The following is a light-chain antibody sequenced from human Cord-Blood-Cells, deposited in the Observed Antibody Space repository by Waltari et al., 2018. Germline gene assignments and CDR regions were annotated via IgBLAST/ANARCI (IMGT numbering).Light chain of an antibody. CDR3: QQSYSTPLT. V-gene: IGKV1-39*01. CDR1: QSISSY. CDR2: AAS. J-gene: IGKJ4*01. Sequence: DIPMTQSPSHLSASVGDRVTITCRASQSISSYLNWYQQKPGKAPQHLIYAASSLQSGVPSRCSGSGSGTDVTLTISSLQPEDFATYYCQQSYSTPLTFGGGTKVEIK.